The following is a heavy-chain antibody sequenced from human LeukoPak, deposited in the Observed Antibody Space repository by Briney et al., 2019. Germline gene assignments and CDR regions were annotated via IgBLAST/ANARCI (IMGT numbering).Heavy chain of an antibody. V-gene: IGHV5-51*01. CDR1: GYSFTSYW. CDR2: IYPGDSDT. CDR3: ARPRGEGSSWDAFDI. Sequence: GESLRISCKGSGYSFTSYWIGWVRQMPGKGLEWMGIIYPGDSDTRYSPSFQGQVTISADKSISTAYLQWSSLKASDSAMYYCARPRGEGSSWDAFDIWGQGTMVTVSS. J-gene: IGHJ3*02. D-gene: IGHD6-13*01.